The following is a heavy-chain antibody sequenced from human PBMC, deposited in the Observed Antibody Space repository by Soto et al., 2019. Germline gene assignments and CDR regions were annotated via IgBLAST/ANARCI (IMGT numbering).Heavy chain of an antibody. CDR2: ISGSGGST. Sequence: GGSLRLSCAASGFTFSSYAMSWVRQAPGKWLEWVSAISGSGGSTYYADSVKGRFTISRDNSKNTLYLQMNSLRAEDTAVYYCTKARGQTMIDDFYFDYWGQGXLVTVYS. D-gene: IGHD3-22*01. J-gene: IGHJ4*02. CDR3: TKARGQTMIDDFYFDY. CDR1: GFTFSSYA. V-gene: IGHV3-23*01.